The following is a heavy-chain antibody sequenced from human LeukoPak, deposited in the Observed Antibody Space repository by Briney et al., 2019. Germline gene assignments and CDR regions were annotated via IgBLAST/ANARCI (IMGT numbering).Heavy chain of an antibody. J-gene: IGHJ5*02. CDR3: ARHVDYGSGTYYWFDP. CDR2: IYYSGST. V-gene: IGHV4-59*08. D-gene: IGHD3-10*01. Sequence: PSETLSLTCTVSGGSISNYYWSWIRQPPGKGLEWIGYIYYSGSTNYNPSLKSRVTISIDTSKNQLSLKLSSVTAADTAVYYCARHVDYGSGTYYWFDPWGQGTLVTVSS. CDR1: GGSISNYY.